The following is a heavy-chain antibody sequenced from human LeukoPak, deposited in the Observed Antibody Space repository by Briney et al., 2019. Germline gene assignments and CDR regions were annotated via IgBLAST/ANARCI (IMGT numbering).Heavy chain of an antibody. CDR2: IYYSGST. CDR1: GGSISSSSYY. J-gene: IGHJ4*02. D-gene: IGHD3-22*01. CDR3: ARDLAYYYDSSGLDY. V-gene: IGHV4-39*07. Sequence: SETLSLTCTVSGGSISSSSYYWGWIRQPPGKGLEWIGSIYYSGSTYYNPSLKSRVTISVDTSKNQFSLKLSSVTAADTAVYYCARDLAYYYDSSGLDYWGQGTLVTVSS.